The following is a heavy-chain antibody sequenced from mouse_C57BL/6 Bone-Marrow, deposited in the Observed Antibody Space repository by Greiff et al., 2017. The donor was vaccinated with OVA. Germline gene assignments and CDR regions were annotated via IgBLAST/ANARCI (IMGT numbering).Heavy chain of an antibody. CDR3: AIWDAWFAY. Sequence: EVKLQESGGGLVQPGGSLKLSCAASGFTFSDYYMYWVRQTPEKRLEWVAYISNGGGSTYYPDTVKGRFTISRDNAKNTLYLQMSRLKSEDTAMYYCAIWDAWFAYWGQGTLVTVSA. D-gene: IGHD4-1*01. CDR1: GFTFSDYY. V-gene: IGHV5-12*01. CDR2: ISNGGGST. J-gene: IGHJ3*01.